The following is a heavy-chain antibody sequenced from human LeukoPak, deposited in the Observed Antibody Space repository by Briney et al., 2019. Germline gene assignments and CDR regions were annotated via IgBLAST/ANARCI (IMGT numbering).Heavy chain of an antibody. Sequence: ASVTVSCKASGYTLTDYYLHWVRQAPGQGLKWMGWINPNSGATHYAQSFQARVTMTRDTSISTAYMELSRLRSDDTAVYYCARDWSRIRMTSTYYFDYWGQGTLVTVSS. CDR1: GYTLTDYY. CDR3: ARDWSRIRMTSTYYFDY. V-gene: IGHV1-2*02. J-gene: IGHJ4*02. D-gene: IGHD2-15*01. CDR2: INPNSGAT.